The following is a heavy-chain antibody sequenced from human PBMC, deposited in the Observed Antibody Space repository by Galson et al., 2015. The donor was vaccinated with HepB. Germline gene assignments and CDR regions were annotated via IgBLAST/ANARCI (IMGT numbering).Heavy chain of an antibody. CDR1: GFTFSSYA. Sequence: SLRLSCAASGFTFSSYAMSWVRQAPGKGLEWVSAISGSGGSTYYADSVKGRFTISRDNSKNTLYLQMNSLRAEDTAVYYCACSRGLYYYDTPFDYWGQGTLVTVSS. V-gene: IGHV3-23*01. J-gene: IGHJ4*02. CDR2: ISGSGGST. D-gene: IGHD3-22*01. CDR3: ACSRGLYYYDTPFDY.